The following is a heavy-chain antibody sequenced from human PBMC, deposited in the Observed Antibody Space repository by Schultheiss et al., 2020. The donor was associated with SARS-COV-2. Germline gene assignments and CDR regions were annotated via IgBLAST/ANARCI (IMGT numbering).Heavy chain of an antibody. CDR1: GFTFSSYA. D-gene: IGHD6-6*01. J-gene: IGHJ5*02. CDR2: ISGSGGST. V-gene: IGHV3-23*01. CDR3: ARDWGSSSSWWFDP. Sequence: GGSLRLSCVASGFTFSSYAMIWVRQAPGKGLEWVSAISGSGGSTYYADSVKGRFTISRDNAKNSLYLQMNSLRAEDTAVYYCARDWGSSSSWWFDPWGQGTLVTVSS.